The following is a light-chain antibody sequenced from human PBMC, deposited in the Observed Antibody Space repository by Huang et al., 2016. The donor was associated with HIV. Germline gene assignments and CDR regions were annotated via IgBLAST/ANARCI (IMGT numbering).Light chain of an antibody. CDR1: ESLLYTDANTY. CDR3: KQGTHWPHT. CDR2: KVS. Sequence: DVELTQSPLSLPVTLGQPASISCRSSESLLYTDANTYLNWFHQRPGQPPRRLISKVSERDAGVPDRISGRGSGTYFTLEIRSVEAEDVGLYFCKQGTHWPHTFGQGTKVEIK. V-gene: IGKV2-30*01. J-gene: IGKJ1*01.